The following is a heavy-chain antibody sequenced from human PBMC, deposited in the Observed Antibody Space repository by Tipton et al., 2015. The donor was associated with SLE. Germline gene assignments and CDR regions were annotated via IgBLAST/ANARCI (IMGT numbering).Heavy chain of an antibody. Sequence: GLVKPSETLSLTCTVSGGSISSYFWTWIRQPPGKGLEWIGHIFYTGSTRYNPSLKSRVTISVDTSKSQIFLKMSSVTAADTAVYYCARDSLNWGSYYHGMDVWGQGTTATVSS. CDR1: GGSISSYF. D-gene: IGHD3-16*01. J-gene: IGHJ6*02. CDR2: IFYTGST. CDR3: ARDSLNWGSYYHGMDV. V-gene: IGHV4-59*01.